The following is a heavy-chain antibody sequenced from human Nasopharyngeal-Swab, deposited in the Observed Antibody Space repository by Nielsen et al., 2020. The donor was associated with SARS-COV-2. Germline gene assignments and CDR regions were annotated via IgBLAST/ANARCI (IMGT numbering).Heavy chain of an antibody. Sequence: WVRQAPGQGLEWMGWINTNTGNPTYAQGFTGRFVFSLDTSVSTAYLQISSLKAEDTAVYYCARGGNGGVFNWFDPWGQGTLVTVSS. V-gene: IGHV7-4-1*02. CDR3: ARGGNGGVFNWFDP. D-gene: IGHD3-16*01. J-gene: IGHJ5*02. CDR2: INTNTGNP.